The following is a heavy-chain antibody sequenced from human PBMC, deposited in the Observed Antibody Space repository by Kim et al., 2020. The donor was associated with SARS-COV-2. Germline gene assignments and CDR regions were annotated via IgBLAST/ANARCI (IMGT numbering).Heavy chain of an antibody. D-gene: IGHD3-9*01. J-gene: IGHJ4*02. CDR3: ARRPYYDILTGLGPPDY. CDR1: GYRFTSCA. Sequence: ASVKVSCKASGYRFTSCAMHWVRQAPGQRLEWMGWINAGNGNTKYSQKFQGRVTITRDTSASTAYMELSSLRSEDTAVYYCARRPYYDILTGLGPPDYWGQGTLVTVSS. V-gene: IGHV1-3*01. CDR2: INAGNGNT.